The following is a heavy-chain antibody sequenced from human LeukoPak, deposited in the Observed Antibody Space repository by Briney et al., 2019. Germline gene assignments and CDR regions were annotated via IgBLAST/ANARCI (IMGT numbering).Heavy chain of an antibody. V-gene: IGHV3-49*03. J-gene: IGHJ4*02. D-gene: IGHD2-21*02. CDR2: IRARAYGGAA. Sequence: PGGSLRLSCTTSGFTLGDYAMAWFRQAPGKGLEWVGFIRARAYGGAADYAASVKGRFTISREDSNSVAYLHMNSLKTEDTAMYYCARVGTAIIGSDPVDYWGQGTLVTVSS. CDR3: ARVGTAIIGSDPVDY. CDR1: GFTLGDYA.